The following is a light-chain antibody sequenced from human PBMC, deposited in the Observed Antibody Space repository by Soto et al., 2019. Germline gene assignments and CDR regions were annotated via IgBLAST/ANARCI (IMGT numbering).Light chain of an antibody. CDR3: QQYNSYPWT. V-gene: IGKV1-5*01. CDR1: QPVSW. Sequence: MTQSPANLSVSPGVGATLSCWASQPVSWLAWYQQKPGKAPKLLIYDASSLESGVPSRFSGSGSGTEFTLTISSLQPDDFATYYCQQYNSYPWTFGQGTKVDIK. J-gene: IGKJ1*01. CDR2: DAS.